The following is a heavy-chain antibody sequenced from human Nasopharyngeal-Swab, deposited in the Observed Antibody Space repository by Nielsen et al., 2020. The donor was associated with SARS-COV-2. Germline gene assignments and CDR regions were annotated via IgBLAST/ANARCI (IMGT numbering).Heavy chain of an antibody. Sequence: GGSLRLSCAASGFTFDDYAMHWVRQAPGKGLEWVSGISWNSGSIGYADSVKGRFTISRDNAKNSLYLQMNSLRAEDTAVYYCARQKSHATSNYYYGMDVWGQGTTVTVSS. J-gene: IGHJ6*02. V-gene: IGHV3-9*01. CDR3: ARQKSHATSNYYYGMDV. CDR2: ISWNSGSI. CDR1: GFTFDDYA.